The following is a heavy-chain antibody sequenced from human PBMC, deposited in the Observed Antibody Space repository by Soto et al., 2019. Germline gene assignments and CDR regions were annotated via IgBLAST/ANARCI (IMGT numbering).Heavy chain of an antibody. V-gene: IGHV1-3*01. D-gene: IGHD2-8*02. J-gene: IGHJ5*02. CDR2: INAGNGNT. CDR3: ARGDWWVWMNP. CDR1: GYTFTSYA. Sequence: QVQLVQSGAEVKKPGASVKVSCKASGYTFTSYAMHWVRQAPGQRLEWMGWINAGNGNTKYSQKFQGRVSLTRDTSASTAYMELSSLRSEDTAVYYCARGDWWVWMNPWGHGTLVTVSS.